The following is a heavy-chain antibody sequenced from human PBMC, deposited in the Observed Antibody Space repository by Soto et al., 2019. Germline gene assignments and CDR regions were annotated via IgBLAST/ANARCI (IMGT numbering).Heavy chain of an antibody. CDR1: GFTFSSYA. CDR2: ISYDGSNK. CDR3: ARDHLSYYDSSGYTSD. Sequence: GGSLRLSCAASGFTFSSYAMHWVRQAPGKWLEWVAVISYDGSNKYYADSVKGRFTISRDNSKNTLYLQMNSLRAEDTAVYYCARDHLSYYDSSGYTSDWGQGXLVTVPS. V-gene: IGHV3-30-3*01. D-gene: IGHD3-22*01. J-gene: IGHJ4*02.